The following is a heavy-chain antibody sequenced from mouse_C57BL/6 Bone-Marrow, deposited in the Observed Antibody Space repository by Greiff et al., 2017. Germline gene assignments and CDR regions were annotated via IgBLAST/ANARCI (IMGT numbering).Heavy chain of an antibody. D-gene: IGHD1-1*01. V-gene: IGHV10-1*01. CDR2: IRSKSNNYAT. J-gene: IGHJ1*03. CDR1: GFSFNTYA. Sequence: EVQLVESGGGLVQPKGSLKLSCAASGFSFNTYAMNWVRQAPGKGLEWVARIRSKSNNYATYYADSVKDRFTISRDDSESMLYLQMNNLKTGDTAMYYCVRRLRYGSSPYCDVWGTGTTVTVSS. CDR3: VRRLRYGSSPYCDV.